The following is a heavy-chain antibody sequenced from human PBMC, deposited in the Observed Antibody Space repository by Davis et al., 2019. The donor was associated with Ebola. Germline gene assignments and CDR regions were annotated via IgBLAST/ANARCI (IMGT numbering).Heavy chain of an antibody. Sequence: SVKVSCKASGGTFSSYAISWVRQAPGQGLEWMGRIIPILGIADYAQKFQGRVTITADKSTSTAYMELSSLRSEDTAVYYCARDPSYSSGWYGDYWGQGTLVTVSS. D-gene: IGHD6-19*01. CDR3: ARDPSYSSGWYGDY. V-gene: IGHV1-69*04. CDR2: IIPILGIA. CDR1: GGTFSSYA. J-gene: IGHJ4*02.